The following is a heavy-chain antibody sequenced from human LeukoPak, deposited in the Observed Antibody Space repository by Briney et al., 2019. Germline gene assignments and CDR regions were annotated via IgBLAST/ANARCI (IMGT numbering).Heavy chain of an antibody. CDR2: ISDSGSST. D-gene: IGHD3-22*01. Sequence: GGSLRLSCAASGFTFNNYAMSWVRQPPGKGLEWVSSISDSGSSTNYADSVKGRFNMSRDNSKNTLYLQMNSLRAEDTAVYYCANLPTYYDSSGTLSYWGQGTLVTVSS. CDR1: GFTFNNYA. V-gene: IGHV3-23*01. CDR3: ANLPTYYDSSGTLSY. J-gene: IGHJ4*02.